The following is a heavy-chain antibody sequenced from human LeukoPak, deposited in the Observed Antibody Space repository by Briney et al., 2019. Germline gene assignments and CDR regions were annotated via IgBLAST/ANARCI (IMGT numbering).Heavy chain of an antibody. V-gene: IGHV5-51*01. CDR2: IYPGDSDT. CDR1: GYSFTSYW. CDR3: ARLLGYCSGGSCYNHGSFDY. Sequence: GESLKISCKGSGYSFTSYWIGWVRQMPGKGLEWMGTIYPGDSDTRYSPSFQGQVTISADKSISTAYLQWSSLKASDTAMYYCARLLGYCSGGSCYNHGSFDYWGQGTLVTVSS. J-gene: IGHJ4*02. D-gene: IGHD2-15*01.